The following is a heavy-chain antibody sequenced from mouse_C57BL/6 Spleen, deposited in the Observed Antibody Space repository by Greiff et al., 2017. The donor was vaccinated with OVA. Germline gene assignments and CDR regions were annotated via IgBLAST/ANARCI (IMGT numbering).Heavy chain of an antibody. CDR2: IDPETGGT. J-gene: IGHJ2*01. D-gene: IGHD1-1*01. Sequence: VQLQQSGAELVRPGASVTLSCKASGYTFTDYEMHWVKQTPVHGLEWIGAIDPETGGTAYNQKFKGKAILTADKSSSTAYMELRSLTSGDSAVYYCTRSVYYYGSSYDYWGQGTTLTVSS. CDR1: GYTFTDYE. V-gene: IGHV1-15*01. CDR3: TRSVYYYGSSYDY.